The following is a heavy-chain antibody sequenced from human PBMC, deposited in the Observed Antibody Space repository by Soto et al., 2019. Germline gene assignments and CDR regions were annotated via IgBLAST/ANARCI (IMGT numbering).Heavy chain of an antibody. Sequence: QVQLVESGGGVVQPGRSLRLSCAASGFTFSSYGMHWVRQAPGKGLEWVAVIWYDGSNKYYADSVKGRFTISRDNSKNTLYLQMNSLRAEDTAVYYCARDARSTRELGNYNWFDPWGQGTLVTVSS. CDR3: ARDARSTRELGNYNWFDP. CDR1: GFTFSSYG. CDR2: IWYDGSNK. J-gene: IGHJ5*02. V-gene: IGHV3-33*01. D-gene: IGHD1-26*01.